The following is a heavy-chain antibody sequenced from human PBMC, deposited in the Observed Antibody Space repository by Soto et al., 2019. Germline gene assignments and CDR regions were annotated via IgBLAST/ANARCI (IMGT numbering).Heavy chain of an antibody. V-gene: IGHV1-69*01. CDR1: GGIFRNYA. Sequence: QVQLVQSGAEVKKPGSSVKVSCKASGGIFRNYAISWVRQAPGQGLEWMGGIIPMFHTSNFAQKFQGRVTITADDSTSAVSRELRSLTSEDTAVDFGATPQDIMMGLPGRGGRSGLGSSGLDYWGQGSLVTVSS. CDR2: IIPMFHTS. D-gene: IGHD3-16*01. J-gene: IGHJ4*02. CDR3: ATPQDIMMGLPGRGGRSGLGSSGLDY.